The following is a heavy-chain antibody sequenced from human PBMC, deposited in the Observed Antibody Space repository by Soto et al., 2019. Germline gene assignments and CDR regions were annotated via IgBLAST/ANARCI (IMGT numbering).Heavy chain of an antibody. J-gene: IGHJ4*02. CDR3: ARGENGVYGFLDY. V-gene: IGHV3-30-3*01. D-gene: IGHD2-8*01. Sequence: QVQLVESGGGVVQPGRSLRVSCAASGFTFNSYSLMHWVRQAPGKGLGWVAVISYDGTNKFYADSVKGRFTISRDSSKNTVYLQMNSLRLEDTAVYYCARGENGVYGFLDYLGQGTIITFSS. CDR2: ISYDGTNK. CDR1: GFTFNSYS.